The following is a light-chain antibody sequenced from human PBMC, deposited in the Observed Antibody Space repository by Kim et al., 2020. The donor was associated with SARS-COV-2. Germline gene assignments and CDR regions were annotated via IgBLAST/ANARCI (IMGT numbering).Light chain of an antibody. CDR3: QQDHNYPRT. Sequence: SASVGDRVTITCRESQDIGNDLGWYQQRPGKAPMLLIFAATALQIRVPSRFSGSGSGTEYTLTIDSLQPEDFATYFCQQDHNYPRTFGQGTTVEI. J-gene: IGKJ1*01. CDR1: QDIGND. V-gene: IGKV1-6*01. CDR2: AAT.